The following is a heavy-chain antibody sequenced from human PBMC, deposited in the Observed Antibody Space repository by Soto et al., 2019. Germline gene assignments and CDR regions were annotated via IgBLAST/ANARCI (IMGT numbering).Heavy chain of an antibody. CDR3: TTGYAYPAYYYYGMDV. V-gene: IGHV3-15*07. Sequence: GGSLRLSCAASGFTFSNAWMNWARQAPGKGLEWVGRIKSKTDGGTTDYAAPVKGRFTISRDDSKNTLYLQMNSLKTEDTAVYYCTTGYAYPAYYYYGMDVWGQGTTVTVSS. CDR2: IKSKTDGGTT. CDR1: GFTFSNAW. J-gene: IGHJ6*02. D-gene: IGHD3-16*01.